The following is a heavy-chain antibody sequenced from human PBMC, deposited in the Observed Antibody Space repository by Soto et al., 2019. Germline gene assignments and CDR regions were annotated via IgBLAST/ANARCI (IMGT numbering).Heavy chain of an antibody. CDR2: IKSKTDGGTT. CDR1: GFTFSNAW. V-gene: IGHV3-15*01. J-gene: IGHJ4*02. D-gene: IGHD6-13*01. CDR3: TAASSWFDY. Sequence: GGSLRLSCAASGFTFSNAWMSWVRQAPGKGLEWVGRIKSKTDGGTTAYAAPVKGRFTITREDSKNTLYLQMDSLKTEDTAVYYCTAASSWFDYWGQGTLVTVSS.